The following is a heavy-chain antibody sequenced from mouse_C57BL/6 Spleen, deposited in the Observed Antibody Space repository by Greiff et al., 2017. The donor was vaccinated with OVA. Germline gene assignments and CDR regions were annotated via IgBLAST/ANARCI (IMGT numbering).Heavy chain of an antibody. V-gene: IGHV5-16*01. CDR1: GFTFSDYY. CDR2: INYDGSST. Sequence: EVQRVESEGGLVQPGSSMKLSCTASGFTFSDYYMAWVRQVPEKGLEWVANINYDGSSTYYLDSLKSRFIISRDNAKNILYLQMSSLKSEDTATYYCAREKDYLYAMDYWGQGTSVTVSS. J-gene: IGHJ4*01. D-gene: IGHD2-4*01. CDR3: AREKDYLYAMDY.